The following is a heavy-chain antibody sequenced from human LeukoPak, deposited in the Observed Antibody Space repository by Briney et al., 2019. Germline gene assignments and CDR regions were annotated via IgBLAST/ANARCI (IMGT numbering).Heavy chain of an antibody. D-gene: IGHD6-19*01. J-gene: IGHJ4*02. CDR1: GFPFSNYA. CDR2: IWYDGSNK. V-gene: IGHV3-33*08. Sequence: PGGSLRLSCAAAGFPFSNYAMHWVRQAPGKGLEWVAVIWYDGSNKYYADSVKGRFTISRDNSKNTLYLQMNSLRAEDTAVYYCARDHSSGWYSDYFDYWGQGTLVTVSS. CDR3: ARDHSSGWYSDYFDY.